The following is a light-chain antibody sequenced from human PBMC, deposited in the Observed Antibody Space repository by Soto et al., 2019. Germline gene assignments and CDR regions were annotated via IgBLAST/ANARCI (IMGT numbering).Light chain of an antibody. Sequence: QTVLTQPRSVSGSPGQSVTISCTGASSDVGAYNYVSWYQQHPGKAPKLMIYDVSTRPSGVPDRFSGSKSGTTASLTISGLQAEDEADYYCCSYAGSRYVFGTGTKVTVL. CDR3: CSYAGSRYV. J-gene: IGLJ1*01. V-gene: IGLV2-11*01. CDR1: SSDVGAYNY. CDR2: DVS.